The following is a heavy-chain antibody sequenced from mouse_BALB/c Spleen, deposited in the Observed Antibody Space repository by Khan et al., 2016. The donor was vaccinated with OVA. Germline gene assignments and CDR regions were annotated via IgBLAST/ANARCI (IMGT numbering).Heavy chain of an antibody. CDR3: APVDGYYMSVAY. Sequence: EVQLQQSGPELVKPGASVKMSCKASGYTFTSYVMHWVKPKPGLGLEWIGYIYPYNDDTKYNEKFQGKATLYSDKSSSTAYMDLSSLTSENSAVSYCAPVDGYYMSVAYWGQGTLVTVSA. V-gene: IGHV1S136*01. CDR2: IYPYNDDT. CDR1: GYTFTSYV. D-gene: IGHD2-3*01. J-gene: IGHJ3*01.